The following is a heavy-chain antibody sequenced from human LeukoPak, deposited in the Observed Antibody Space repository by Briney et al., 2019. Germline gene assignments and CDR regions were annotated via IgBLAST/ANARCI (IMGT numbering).Heavy chain of an antibody. V-gene: IGHV3-23*01. Sequence: GGSLRLSCAASGFTFSSYAMSWVRQAPGKGLEWVSAISGSGGSTYYADSVKGRFTISRHNSKNTLYLQMNSLRAEDTAVYYCATSSSKYSSGWNDDYWGQGTLVTVSS. CDR3: ATSSSKYSSGWNDDY. J-gene: IGHJ4*02. CDR2: ISGSGGST. D-gene: IGHD6-19*01. CDR1: GFTFSSYA.